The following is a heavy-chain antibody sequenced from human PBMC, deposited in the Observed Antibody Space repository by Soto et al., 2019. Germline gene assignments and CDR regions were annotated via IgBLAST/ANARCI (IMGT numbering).Heavy chain of an antibody. Sequence: SETLSLSCTVSGVSISSSSYYWGWIRQPPGKRLEWIGSIYYSGSTYYNPSLKSRVTISVDTSKNQFSLKLSSVTAADTAVYYWARGLTKVHSSPLNNWGQGTLVTVSS. CDR1: GVSISSSSYY. D-gene: IGHD6-13*01. V-gene: IGHV4-39*01. CDR3: ARGLTKVHSSPLNN. CDR2: IYYSGST. J-gene: IGHJ4*02.